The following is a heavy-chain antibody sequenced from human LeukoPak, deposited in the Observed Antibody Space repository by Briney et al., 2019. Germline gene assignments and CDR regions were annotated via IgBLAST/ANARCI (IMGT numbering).Heavy chain of an antibody. Sequence: SETLSLTCTVSGGSISSYYWSWIRQPPGKGLEWIGYIYCSGSTNYNPSLKSRVTISVDTSKNQFSLKLSSVTAADTAVYYCARETTNYFDYWGQGTLVTVSS. D-gene: IGHD1-1*01. CDR2: IYCSGST. J-gene: IGHJ4*02. CDR3: ARETTNYFDY. CDR1: GGSISSYY. V-gene: IGHV4-59*01.